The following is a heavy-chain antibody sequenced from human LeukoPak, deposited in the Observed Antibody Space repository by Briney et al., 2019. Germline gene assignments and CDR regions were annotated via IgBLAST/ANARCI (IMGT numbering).Heavy chain of an antibody. V-gene: IGHV3-30*02. CDR3: AKDGLASGGYTQSFDY. Sequence: PGGSLRLSCAASGFTFSNYGMHWVRQAPGKGLEWLAFIRKDGTNSYYGDSVKGRFTVSRDNSKNTLYLQLNSLRTEDTAVYYCAKDGLASGGYTQSFDYWGQGTLVTVSS. CDR2: IRKDGTNS. J-gene: IGHJ4*02. D-gene: IGHD3-3*01. CDR1: GFTFSNYG.